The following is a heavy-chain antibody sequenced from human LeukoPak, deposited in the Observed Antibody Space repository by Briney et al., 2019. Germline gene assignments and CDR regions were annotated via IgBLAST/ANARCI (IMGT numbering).Heavy chain of an antibody. J-gene: IGHJ4*02. V-gene: IGHV4-39*07. CDR2: IYYSGST. CDR3: ARAMASGIVVVVAAYFDY. Sequence: SETLSLTCTVSGGSISSSIYYWGWIRQPPGKGLEWIGNIYYSGSTYYDPSLKSRITISVDTSKNQFSLKLSSVTAADTAVYYCARAMASGIVVVVAAYFDYWGQGTLVTVSS. CDR1: GGSISSSIYY. D-gene: IGHD2-15*01.